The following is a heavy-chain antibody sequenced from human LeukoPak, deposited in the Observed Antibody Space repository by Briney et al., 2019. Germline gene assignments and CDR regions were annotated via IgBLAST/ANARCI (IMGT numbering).Heavy chain of an antibody. CDR1: GFTFSDYY. Sequence: PGGSLRLSCAASGFTFSDYYMSWIRQAPGKGLEGVSYISSSGSTIYYADSVKGRFTISRDNAKNSLYLQMNSLRAEDTAVYYCARGQSYYDSSGYYPYHWGQGTLVTVSS. J-gene: IGHJ4*02. CDR2: ISSSGSTI. CDR3: ARGQSYYDSSGYYPYH. D-gene: IGHD3-22*01. V-gene: IGHV3-11*01.